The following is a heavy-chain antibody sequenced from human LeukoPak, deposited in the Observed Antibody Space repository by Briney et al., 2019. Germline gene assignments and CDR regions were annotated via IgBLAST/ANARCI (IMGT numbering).Heavy chain of an antibody. J-gene: IGHJ4*02. Sequence: PGGSLRLSCAASGFTFSTYSMNWVRQAPGKGLEWVSSISSGSSYINYADSVKGRFTISRDNAKNSLYLQMNSLRAEDTAVYYCARETPGGEWLLFDYWGQGTLVTVSS. D-gene: IGHD3-3*01. V-gene: IGHV3-21*01. CDR2: ISSGSSYI. CDR1: GFTFSTYS. CDR3: ARETPGGEWLLFDY.